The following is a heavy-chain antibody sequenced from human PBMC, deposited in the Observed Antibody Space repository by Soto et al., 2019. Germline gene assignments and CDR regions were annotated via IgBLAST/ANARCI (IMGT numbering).Heavy chain of an antibody. J-gene: IGHJ3*02. CDR2: IYYSGST. CDR3: ASSNIVVVVAATRQDAFDI. V-gene: IGHV4-39*01. CDR1: GGSISSSSYY. D-gene: IGHD2-15*01. Sequence: PSDTLSLTCTVSGGSISSSSYYWGWIRQPPGKGLEWIGSIYYSGSTYYNPSLKSRVTISVDTSKNQFSLKLSSVTAADTAVYYCASSNIVVVVAATRQDAFDIWGQGTMVTVSS.